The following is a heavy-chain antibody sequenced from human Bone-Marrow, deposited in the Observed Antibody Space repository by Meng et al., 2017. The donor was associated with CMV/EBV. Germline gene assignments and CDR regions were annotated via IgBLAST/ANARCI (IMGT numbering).Heavy chain of an antibody. D-gene: IGHD6-13*01. CDR1: GFTFSSYW. J-gene: IGHJ6*01. CDR3: AKDVSSSHRYGMDV. Sequence: SLKISCAASGFTFSSYWMHWVRQAPGKGLEWVSGISWNSASIGYADSVKGRFTISRDNAKNSLYLQMNSLRGEDTALYYCAKDVSSSHRYGMDVWGQGTTVTVPS. CDR2: ISWNSASI. V-gene: IGHV3-9*01.